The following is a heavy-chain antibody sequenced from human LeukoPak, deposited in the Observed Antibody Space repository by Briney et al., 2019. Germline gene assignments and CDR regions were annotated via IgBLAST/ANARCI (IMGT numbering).Heavy chain of an antibody. V-gene: IGHV4-59*12. D-gene: IGHD4-17*01. Sequence: PSETLSLTCTVSGGSISSYYWSWIRQPPGKGLEWIGYIYYSGSTNYNPSLKSRVTISVDTSKKQFSLNLTSVTAADTAVYYCARDDYGDYFDYWGQGTLVTVSS. CDR2: IYYSGST. CDR1: GGSISSYY. J-gene: IGHJ4*02. CDR3: ARDDYGDYFDY.